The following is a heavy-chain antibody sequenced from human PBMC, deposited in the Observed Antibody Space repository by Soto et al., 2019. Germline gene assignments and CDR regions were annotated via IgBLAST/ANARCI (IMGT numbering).Heavy chain of an antibody. J-gene: IGHJ6*02. D-gene: IGHD3-22*01. CDR1: GFTFSSYA. V-gene: IGHV3-30-3*01. Sequence: ESGGGVVQPGRSLRLSCAASGFTFSSYAMHWVRQAPGKGLEWVAVISYDGSNKYYADSVKGRFTISRDNSKNTLYLQMNSLRAEDTAVYYCARDVTASSGYYPNGYYYGMDVWGQGTTVTVSS. CDR2: ISYDGSNK. CDR3: ARDVTASSGYYPNGYYYGMDV.